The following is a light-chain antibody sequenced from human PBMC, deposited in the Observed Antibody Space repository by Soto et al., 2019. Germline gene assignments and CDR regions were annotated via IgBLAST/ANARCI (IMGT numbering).Light chain of an antibody. CDR1: SSDVGGYNY. J-gene: IGLJ1*01. V-gene: IGLV2-14*03. CDR2: DVS. Sequence: QPASVSGSPGQSITISCTGTSSDVGGYNYVSWYQHHPGKAPKLLIYDVSNRPSGISNRFSGSKSDNTASLTISGLQPEDEADYYCSSYTTSNTRQIVFGTGTKVTVL. CDR3: SSYTTSNTRQIV.